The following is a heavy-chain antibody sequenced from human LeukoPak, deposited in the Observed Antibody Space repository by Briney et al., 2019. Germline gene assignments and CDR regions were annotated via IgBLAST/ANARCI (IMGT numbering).Heavy chain of an antibody. Sequence: PGESLKISCKASGYVFTSYWIGWVRQMPGKGLEWMGIIYPGDSDTRYSPSFQGQVAISADKSISTAYLQWSSLQASDTAMYYCASRDGYNSFDFWGQGTLVTVSS. D-gene: IGHD5-24*01. CDR2: IYPGDSDT. V-gene: IGHV5-51*01. CDR3: ASRDGYNSFDF. J-gene: IGHJ4*02. CDR1: GYVFTSYW.